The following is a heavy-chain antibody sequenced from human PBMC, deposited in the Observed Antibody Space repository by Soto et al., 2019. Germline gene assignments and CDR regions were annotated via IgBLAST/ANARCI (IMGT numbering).Heavy chain of an antibody. CDR2: IYYSGNT. Sequence: PSETLSLTCTVTGVSISSGNYYWSWIRQHPGKGLEWIGSIYYSGNTYYNPSLKSRVTISVDTSKNQFSLKLSPVTAEDTAVYYCARDLYYYYGMDVWGQGTTVTVSS. J-gene: IGHJ6*02. CDR3: ARDLYYYYGMDV. CDR1: GVSISSGNYY. V-gene: IGHV4-39*07.